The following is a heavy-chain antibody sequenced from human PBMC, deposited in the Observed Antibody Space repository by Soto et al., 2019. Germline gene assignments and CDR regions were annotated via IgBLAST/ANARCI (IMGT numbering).Heavy chain of an antibody. CDR1: GFTFSDYW. V-gene: IGHV3-7*05. Sequence: EGQLVESGGGLVHPGGSLGLSCAASGFTFSDYWMNWVRQTPGKRLEWVASIKYDGREKNYVDSVKGRFTISRDNAKNSVYLQMASLRAEDTAVYYCARDGVAPGLYFDHWGQGTPVTVSS. CDR2: IKYDGREK. D-gene: IGHD6-13*01. J-gene: IGHJ4*02. CDR3: ARDGVAPGLYFDH.